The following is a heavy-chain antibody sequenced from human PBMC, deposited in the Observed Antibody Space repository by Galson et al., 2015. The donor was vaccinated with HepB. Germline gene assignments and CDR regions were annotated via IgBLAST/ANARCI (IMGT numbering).Heavy chain of an antibody. CDR3: ARVLMRYQLLGLYGMDV. CDR2: INAGNGNT. CDR1: GYTFTSYA. J-gene: IGHJ6*02. Sequence: SVKVSCKASGYTFTSYAMHWVRQAPGQRLEWMGWINAGNGNTKYSQKFQGGVTITRDTSASTAYMELSSLRSEDTAVYYCARVLMRYQLLGLYGMDVWGQGTTVTVSS. D-gene: IGHD2-2*01. V-gene: IGHV1-3*01.